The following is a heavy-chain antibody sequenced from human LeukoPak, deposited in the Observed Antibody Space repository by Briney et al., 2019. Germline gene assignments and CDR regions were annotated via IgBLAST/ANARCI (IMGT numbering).Heavy chain of an antibody. CDR1: GGSFSGYY. CDR3: ARARDGGEMATNYFDY. Sequence: SETLSLTCAVYGGSFSGYYWSWIRQPPGKGLEWIGEINHSGSTNYNPSLKSRVTISVDTSKNQFSLKQSSVTAADTAVYYCARARDGGEMATNYFDYWGQGTLVTVSS. D-gene: IGHD5-24*01. CDR2: INHSGST. J-gene: IGHJ4*02. V-gene: IGHV4-34*01.